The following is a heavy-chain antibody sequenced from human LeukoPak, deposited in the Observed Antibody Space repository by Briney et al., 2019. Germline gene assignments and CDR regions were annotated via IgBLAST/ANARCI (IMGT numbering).Heavy chain of an antibody. CDR2: IIPIFGTT. D-gene: IGHD2-15*01. J-gene: IGHJ4*02. Sequence: SVKVSCKAFGGSFSSEAISWVRQAPGQGLEWMGGIIPIFGTTNYAQKFQGRITITTDESTSTAYMEVSSLRSEDTAVYYCGRKAGNCGGGSCYSIDYWGQGTLVTVSS. V-gene: IGHV1-69*05. CDR1: GGSFSSEA. CDR3: GRKAGNCGGGSCYSIDY.